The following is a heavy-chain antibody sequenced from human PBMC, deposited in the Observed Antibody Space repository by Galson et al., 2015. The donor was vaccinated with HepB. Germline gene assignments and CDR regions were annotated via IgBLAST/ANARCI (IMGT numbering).Heavy chain of an antibody. J-gene: IGHJ1*01. CDR2: ISSNSPYT. V-gene: IGHV3-11*03. CDR3: AGGYRSFHY. CDR1: GFTFNDYY. D-gene: IGHD6-13*01. Sequence: SLRLSCAASGFTFNDYYMSWIRQAPGKGLEWISYISSNSPYTDFADSVKGRFTISRDNAKKSLYLQMNNLRAEDTAMYYCAGGYRSFHYWGLGTLVTVSS.